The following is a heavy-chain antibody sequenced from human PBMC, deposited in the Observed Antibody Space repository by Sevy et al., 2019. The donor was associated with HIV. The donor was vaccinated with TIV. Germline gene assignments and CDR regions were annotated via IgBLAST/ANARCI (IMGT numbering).Heavy chain of an antibody. V-gene: IGHV3-53*01. CDR2: IYRGGST. CDR3: ARLTYYDILTGYQGNAFDI. Sequence: GGSLRLSCVASGFTFDSYAMSWVRQAPGKGLEWVSVIYRGGSTYYADSVKGRFTISRDNSKNTLYLQMNSLRAEDTAVYYCARLTYYDILTGYQGNAFDIWGQWTMVTVSS. J-gene: IGHJ3*02. D-gene: IGHD3-9*01. CDR1: GFTFDSYA.